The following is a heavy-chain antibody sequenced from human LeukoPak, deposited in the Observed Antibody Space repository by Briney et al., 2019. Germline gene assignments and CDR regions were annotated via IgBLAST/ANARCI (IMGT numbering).Heavy chain of an antibody. D-gene: IGHD2-21*02. CDR3: AKDERWLRSDFHGGFDY. V-gene: IGHV3-21*01. J-gene: IGHJ4*02. Sequence: GGSLRLSCAASGFTFSSYSMNWVRQAPGKGLEWVSSISSSSSYIYYADSVKGRFTISRDNAKNSLYLQMNSLRAEDTAVYYCAKDERWLRSDFHGGFDYWGQGALVTVSS. CDR2: ISSSSSYI. CDR1: GFTFSSYS.